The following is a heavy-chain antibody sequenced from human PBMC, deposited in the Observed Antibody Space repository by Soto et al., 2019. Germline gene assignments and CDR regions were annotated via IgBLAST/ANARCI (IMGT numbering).Heavy chain of an antibody. V-gene: IGHV4-59*01. Sequence: PSESRSLTCIVACGSISSYYWSWIRQPPGNGLDWIGYIYYSVFTNXXPSLKSRXXISVDTSKNHXPLKLXPLTAAYTAVYYCAFSRDGYNLHYNGMDVWGQGTTVX. J-gene: IGHJ6*02. CDR2: IYYSVFT. CDR3: AFSRDGYNLHYNGMDV. D-gene: IGHD5-12*01. CDR1: CGSISSYY.